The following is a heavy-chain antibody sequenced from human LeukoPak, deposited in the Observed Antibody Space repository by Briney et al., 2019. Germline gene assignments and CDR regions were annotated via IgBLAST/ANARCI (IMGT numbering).Heavy chain of an antibody. V-gene: IGHV3-30*18. Sequence: GGSLRPSCAASGFTFSSYGMHWVRQAPGKGLEWVAVISYDGSNKYYADSVKGRFTISRDNSKNTLYLQMNSLRAEDTAVYYCAKDMASGYYYYMDVWGKGTTVTVSS. CDR2: ISYDGSNK. CDR1: GFTFSSYG. D-gene: IGHD6-25*01. CDR3: AKDMASGYYYYMDV. J-gene: IGHJ6*03.